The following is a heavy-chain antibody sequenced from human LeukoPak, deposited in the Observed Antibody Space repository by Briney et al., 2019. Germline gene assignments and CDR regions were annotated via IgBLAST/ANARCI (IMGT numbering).Heavy chain of an antibody. CDR2: ISDDGSKI. CDR1: GSTFSTDA. V-gene: IGHV3-30*04. CDR3: SFSLNY. Sequence: TGGSLRLSCAASGSTFSTDAMHWVRQAPGKGLEWVAVISDDGSKIYYADSVKGRFTISRDNAKNSLYLQMNSLRAEDTAVYYCSFSLNYWGQGTLVTVSS. J-gene: IGHJ4*02.